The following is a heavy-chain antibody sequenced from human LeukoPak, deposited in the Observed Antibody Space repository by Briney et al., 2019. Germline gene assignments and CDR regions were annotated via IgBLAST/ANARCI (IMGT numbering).Heavy chain of an antibody. J-gene: IGHJ6*02. CDR1: GFTVSSNY. CDR3: ARAKGSSSWHYNYGMDV. Sequence: GGSLRLSCAASGFTVSSNYMSWVRQAPGKGLEWVSVIYSGGSTYYADSVKGRFTISRDNSKNTLYLQMNSLRAEDTAVYYCARAKGSSSWHYNYGMDVWGQGTTVTVSS. CDR2: IYSGGST. D-gene: IGHD6-13*01. V-gene: IGHV3-53*01.